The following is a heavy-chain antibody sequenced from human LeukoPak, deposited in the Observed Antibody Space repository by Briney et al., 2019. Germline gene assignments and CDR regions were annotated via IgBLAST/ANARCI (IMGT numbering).Heavy chain of an antibody. V-gene: IGHV3-7*01. CDR1: GFPLGGYG. CDR2: IKYDGSDK. CDR3: ARDGVSSSPDFDY. J-gene: IGHJ4*02. D-gene: IGHD6-6*01. Sequence: GGPRRLXGGASGFPLGGYGLNGPRPFPEKGLEGGANIKYDGSDKNYVDSVKGRFTISRDNAKDSLYLQMNNLRVEDTAIYYCARDGVSSSPDFDYWGQGTLVTVS.